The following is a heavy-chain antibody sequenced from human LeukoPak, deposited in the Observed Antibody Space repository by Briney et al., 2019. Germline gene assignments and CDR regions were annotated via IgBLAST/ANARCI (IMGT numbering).Heavy chain of an antibody. Sequence: GGSLRLSCTASGFPFGDYALNWVRQAPGKGLEWVGFIRSKAYGATTEYAASVKGRFTISRDDSKSIAYLQMDSLKTEDTAVYYCTRSIAMVGTLGYWGQGTLVTVSS. CDR3: TRSIAMVGTLGY. J-gene: IGHJ4*02. CDR2: IRSKAYGATT. V-gene: IGHV3-49*04. CDR1: GFPFGDYA. D-gene: IGHD6-19*01.